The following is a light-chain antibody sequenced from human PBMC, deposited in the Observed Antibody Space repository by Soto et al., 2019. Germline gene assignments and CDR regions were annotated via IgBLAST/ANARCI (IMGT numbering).Light chain of an antibody. CDR3: MQALQTQWT. V-gene: IGKV2-28*01. CDR1: QSLLHSNGYNY. J-gene: IGKJ1*01. Sequence: DIVMTQSPLSLPVTPGEPASTSCRSSQSLLHSNGYNYLDWYLQKPGQSPQLLIYLGSNRASGVPDRFSGSGSGTDFTLKISRVEAEDVGVYYCMQALQTQWTFGQGTKVDIK. CDR2: LGS.